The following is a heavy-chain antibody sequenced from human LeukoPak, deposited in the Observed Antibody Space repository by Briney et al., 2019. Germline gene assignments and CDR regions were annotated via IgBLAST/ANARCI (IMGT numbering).Heavy chain of an antibody. CDR1: GFRFSTYA. V-gene: IGHV3-30*04. J-gene: IGHJ4*02. CDR2: ISHDGSNK. CDR3: AREDYYDDNGYHPFDY. D-gene: IGHD3-22*01. Sequence: PGGSLRLSCAASGFRFSTYAMHWVRQAPGKGLEWVAVISHDGSNKYNADSVKGRFTISRDNSKSTLYLQMNSLRAEDSAVYYCAREDYYDDNGYHPFDYWGQGTLVTVSS.